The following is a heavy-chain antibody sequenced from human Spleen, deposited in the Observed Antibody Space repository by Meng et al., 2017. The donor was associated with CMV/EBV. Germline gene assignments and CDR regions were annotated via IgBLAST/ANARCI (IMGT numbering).Heavy chain of an antibody. J-gene: IGHJ6*02. D-gene: IGHD5/OR15-5a*01. CDR1: GASISTSSYY. V-gene: IGHV4-39*07. CDR3: VRIGQVSTTYYYYYGMGV. CDR2: MYYSGST. Sequence: SETLSLTCTVSGASISTSSYYWGWIRRPPGKGLEWIGSMYYSGSTYYNPSLKTKITMSVDTSKNQFSLKVNSVTAADTALYYCVRIGQVSTTYYYYYGMGVWGRGTTVTVSS.